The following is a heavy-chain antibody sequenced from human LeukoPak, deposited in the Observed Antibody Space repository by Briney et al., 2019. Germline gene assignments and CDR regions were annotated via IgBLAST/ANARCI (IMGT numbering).Heavy chain of an antibody. CDR3: ARVGNYGSGFDI. CDR1: GFTLSTYS. J-gene: IGHJ3*02. CDR2: IGYNGGDT. V-gene: IGHV3-64*01. Sequence: GGSLRLSCAASGFTLSTYSMHWVRQAPGKGLEVVSAIGYNGGDTYYANSVKGRFTISRDISKNTLYLQMGSLRAEDMAVYYCARVGNYGSGFDIWGQGTMVTLSS. D-gene: IGHD1-7*01.